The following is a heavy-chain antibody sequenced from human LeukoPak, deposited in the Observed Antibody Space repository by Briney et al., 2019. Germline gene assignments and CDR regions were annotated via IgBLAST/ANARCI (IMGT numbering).Heavy chain of an antibody. CDR2: IYYSGST. CDR3: AQQPQWLDNAFDI. D-gene: IGHD6-19*01. V-gene: IGHV4-31*03. J-gene: IGHJ3*02. CDR1: GGSISSGGYY. Sequence: SETLSLTCTVSGGSISSGGYYWSWIRQHPGKGLEWIGYIYYSGSTYYNPSLKSRVTISVDTSKNQFSLKLSPVTAADTAVYYCAQQPQWLDNAFDIWGRGTMVTVSS.